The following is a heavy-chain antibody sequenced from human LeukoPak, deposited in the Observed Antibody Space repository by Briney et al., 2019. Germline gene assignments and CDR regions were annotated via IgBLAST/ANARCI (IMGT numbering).Heavy chain of an antibody. D-gene: IGHD6-13*01. CDR1: GYTFTSYD. Sequence: ASVKVSCKASGYTFTSYDINWVRQATGQGLEWMGWMNPNSGNTGYAQKFQGRVTMTRNTSISTAYMELSSLRSEDTAVYYCARGWARIAAAGYWGQGTLVTVSS. CDR2: MNPNSGNT. J-gene: IGHJ4*02. CDR3: ARGWARIAAAGY. V-gene: IGHV1-8*01.